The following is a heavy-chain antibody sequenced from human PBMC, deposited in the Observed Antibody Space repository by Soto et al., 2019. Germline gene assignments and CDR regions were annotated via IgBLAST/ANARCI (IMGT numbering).Heavy chain of an antibody. CDR2: IIPIFGTA. D-gene: IGHD1-26*01. V-gene: IGHV1-69*13. Sequence: GASVKVSCKASGGTFSSYAISWVRQAPGQGLEWMGGIIPIFGTANYAQKFQGRVTITADESTSTAYMELSSLRSEDTAVYYCARVGGSYYRLRPDEYYFDYWGQGTL. CDR3: ARVGGSYYRLRPDEYYFDY. CDR1: GGTFSSYA. J-gene: IGHJ4*02.